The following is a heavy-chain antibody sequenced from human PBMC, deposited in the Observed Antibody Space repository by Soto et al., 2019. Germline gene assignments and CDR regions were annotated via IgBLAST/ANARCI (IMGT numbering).Heavy chain of an antibody. CDR1: GDSMSSSNW. J-gene: IGHJ4*02. CDR2: APHSGRT. V-gene: IGHV4-4*02. D-gene: IGHD3-16*01. CDR3: VRYEATALDY. Sequence: QVQLQESGPGLLKPSGTLSLTCTVSGDSMSSSNWWNWVRQPPGKGLEWIGEAPHSGRTNYNPSLKTRVTISVDRSQNLFSLKLASVTAADTAVYYCVRYEATALDYWGQGILVTVSS.